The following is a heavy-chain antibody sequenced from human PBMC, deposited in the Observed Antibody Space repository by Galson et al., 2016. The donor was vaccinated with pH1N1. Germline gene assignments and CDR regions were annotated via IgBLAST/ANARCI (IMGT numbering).Heavy chain of an antibody. D-gene: IGHD3-16*01. V-gene: IGHV2-70*04. CDR3: ARMNSKGGWYVDV. J-gene: IGHJ2*01. Sequence: PALVKPTQTLTLTCAFSGFSLTTVRMRVSWIRQPPGKALEWLARVDWDDDKYYSTSLKTRLTISKDTSKNQVVLTMTNMDPVDTGTYYCARMNSKGGWYVDVWGRGTLVTVSS. CDR2: VDWDDDK. CDR1: GFSLTTVRMR.